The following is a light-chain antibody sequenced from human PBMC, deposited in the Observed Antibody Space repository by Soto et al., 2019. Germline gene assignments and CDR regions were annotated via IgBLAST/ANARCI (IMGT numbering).Light chain of an antibody. CDR3: ISYAGSNKPA. Sequence: QSALTQPPSASGSPGQSVAISCSGTSSDVGGYNYVSWYQQHTGKAPKLMNYDVNKRPSGVPDRFSGSKSGNTASLTVSGLQAEDEADYYCISYAGSNKPAFGGGTKLTVL. J-gene: IGLJ2*01. CDR1: SSDVGGYNY. CDR2: DVN. V-gene: IGLV2-8*01.